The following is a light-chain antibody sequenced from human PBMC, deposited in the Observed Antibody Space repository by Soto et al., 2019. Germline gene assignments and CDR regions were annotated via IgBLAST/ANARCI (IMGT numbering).Light chain of an antibody. CDR2: AAS. Sequence: IQLTQSPSSLSASVGDRVTITCRASQGISSYLAWYQQKPGKAPKLLINAASTLQSGVPSRFSGSGSGTDFTLTISGLQPEDFATYSCQQLNINIYPITFGQGTRLEIK. V-gene: IGKV1-9*01. J-gene: IGKJ5*01. CDR1: QGISSY. CDR3: QQLNINIYPIT.